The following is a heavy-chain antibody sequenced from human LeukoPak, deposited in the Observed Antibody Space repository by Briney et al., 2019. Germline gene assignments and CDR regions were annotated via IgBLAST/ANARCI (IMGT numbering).Heavy chain of an antibody. CDR1: GFTFSSYA. V-gene: IGHV3-23*01. D-gene: IGHD6-13*01. J-gene: IGHJ4*02. CDR2: ISGSGGST. CDR3: TTDPNWRYSSSWYLAVDY. Sequence: GGSLRLSCAASGFTFSSYAMSWVRQAPGKGLEWVSAISGSGGSTYYADSVKGRFTISRDNSKNTLYLQMNSLKTEDTAVYYCTTDPNWRYSSSWYLAVDYWGQGTLVTVSS.